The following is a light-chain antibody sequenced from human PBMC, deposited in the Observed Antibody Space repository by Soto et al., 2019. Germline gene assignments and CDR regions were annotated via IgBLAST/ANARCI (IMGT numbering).Light chain of an antibody. J-gene: IGKJ2*01. V-gene: IGKV3-20*01. Sequence: EIVLTQSPGTLSLSPGERATLSCRASQSVSSSYLAWYQQKPGHAPRLIIYGASDRATGIPDRFSGSGSGTDFTLTISRLEPEDFAVYYCQQYGSSPYTFGQGTKLEIK. CDR3: QQYGSSPYT. CDR2: GAS. CDR1: QSVSSSY.